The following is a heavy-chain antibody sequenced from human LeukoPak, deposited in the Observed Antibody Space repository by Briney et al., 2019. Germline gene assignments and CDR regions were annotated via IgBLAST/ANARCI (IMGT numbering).Heavy chain of an antibody. CDR2: INPSGGST. CDR1: GYTFTSYY. Sequence: ASVTVSFTASGYTFTSYYMHWVRQAPGQGLEWMGIINPSGGSTSYAQKFQGRVTMTRDTSTSTVYMELSSLRSEDTAVYYCARPSRIPPYYFDYWGQGTLVTVSS. D-gene: IGHD2-15*01. CDR3: ARPSRIPPYYFDY. V-gene: IGHV1-46*01. J-gene: IGHJ4*02.